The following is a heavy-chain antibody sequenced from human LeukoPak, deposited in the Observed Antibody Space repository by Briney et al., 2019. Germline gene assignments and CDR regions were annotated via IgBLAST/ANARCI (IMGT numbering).Heavy chain of an antibody. CDR3: AKVITGTVDY. Sequence: GGSLRLSCAASGFTFSSYAMSWVRQAPGKRLEWVSAISGSGGSTYYADSVKGRFTISRDNSKNTLNLQMNSLRAEDTAVYYCAKVITGTVDYWGQGTLVTVSS. CDR2: ISGSGGST. V-gene: IGHV3-23*01. CDR1: GFTFSSYA. J-gene: IGHJ4*02. D-gene: IGHD1-7*01.